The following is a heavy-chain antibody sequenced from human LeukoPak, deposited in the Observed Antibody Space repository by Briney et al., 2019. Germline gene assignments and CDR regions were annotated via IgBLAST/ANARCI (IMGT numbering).Heavy chain of an antibody. CDR1: GGSISSSSYY. Sequence: SETLSLTCTVSGGSISSSSYYWNWIRQPPGKGLEWIGYIYYSGSTNYNPSLKSRVTISVDTSKNQFSLKLSSVTAADTAVYYCAGRLWRRDGYNLSAFDIWGQGTMVTVSS. CDR2: IYYSGST. D-gene: IGHD5-24*01. V-gene: IGHV4-61*01. J-gene: IGHJ3*02. CDR3: AGRLWRRDGYNLSAFDI.